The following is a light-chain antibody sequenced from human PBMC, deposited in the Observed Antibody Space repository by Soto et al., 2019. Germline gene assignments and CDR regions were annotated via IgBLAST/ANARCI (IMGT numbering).Light chain of an antibody. J-gene: IGKJ4*01. CDR3: QQRSNWPLT. CDR1: QSVSSY. V-gene: IGKV3-11*01. Sequence: EIVLTQSPATLSLSPGERATLSCRASQSVSSYLAWYQHKPGQAPRLLIYDTSTRATGIPARFSGSGSGTDFTLAISSLEHEDFEVYYCQQRSNWPLTLGGGTKVDIK. CDR2: DTS.